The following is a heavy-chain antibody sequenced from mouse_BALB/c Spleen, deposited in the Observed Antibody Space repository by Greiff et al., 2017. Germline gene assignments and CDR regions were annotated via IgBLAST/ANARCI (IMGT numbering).Heavy chain of an antibody. CDR3: TSIYYDYDGIDY. CDR1: GFTFSNYW. J-gene: IGHJ2*01. D-gene: IGHD2-4*01. CDR2: IRLKSNNYAT. V-gene: IGHV6-6*02. Sequence: EVKVVESGGGLVQPGGSMKLSCVASGFTFSNYWMNWVRQSPEKGLEWVAEIRLKSNNYATHYAESVKGRFTISRDDSKSSVYLQMNNLRAEDTGIYYCTSIYYDYDGIDYWGQGTTLTVSS.